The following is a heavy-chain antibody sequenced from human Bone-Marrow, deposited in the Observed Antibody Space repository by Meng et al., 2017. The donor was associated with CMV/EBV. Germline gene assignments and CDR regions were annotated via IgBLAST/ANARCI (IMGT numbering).Heavy chain of an antibody. CDR1: FSSCA. CDR2: ISGSGGST. J-gene: IGHJ4*02. D-gene: IGHD3-3*01. Sequence: FSSCAMSWVRQAPGKGLEWVSAISGSGGSTYYADSVKGRFTISRDNSKNTLYLQMNSLRAEDTAVYYCAKHYKKVLRFLEWLSYFDYWGQGTLVTVSS. CDR3: AKHYKKVLRFLEWLSYFDY. V-gene: IGHV3-23*01.